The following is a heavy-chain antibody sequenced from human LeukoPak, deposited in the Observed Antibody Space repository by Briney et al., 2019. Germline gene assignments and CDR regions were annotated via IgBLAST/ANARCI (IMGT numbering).Heavy chain of an antibody. J-gene: IGHJ6*03. V-gene: IGHV4-39*01. D-gene: IGHD2-2*01. CDR3: ARRAISFPYYYYYMDV. CDR2: IYYSGST. CDR1: GGSISSSSYY. Sequence: PSETLSLTCTVSGGSISSSSYYWGWIRQPPGKGLEWIGSIYYSGSTYYNLSLKCRVTISVDTSKNQFSLKLSSVTAADTAVYYCARRAISFPYYYYYMDVWGKGTTVTVSS.